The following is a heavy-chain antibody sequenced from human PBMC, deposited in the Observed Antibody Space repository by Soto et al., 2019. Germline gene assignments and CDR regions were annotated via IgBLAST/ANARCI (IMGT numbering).Heavy chain of an antibody. V-gene: IGHV3-30-3*01. CDR3: ARSLAVAGSGPDY. CDR2: TSYGGSDK. D-gene: IGHD6-19*01. Sequence: GGSLRLSCAASGFTFSSYALHWVRQAPGKGLEWVAVTSYGGSDKYYADSVKGRFTISRDNSKNTLYLQMNSLRAEDTAVYYCARSLAVAGSGPDYWGQGTLVTVSS. CDR1: GFTFSSYA. J-gene: IGHJ4*02.